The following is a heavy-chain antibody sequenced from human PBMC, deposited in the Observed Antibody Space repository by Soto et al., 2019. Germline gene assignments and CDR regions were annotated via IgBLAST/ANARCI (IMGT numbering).Heavy chain of an antibody. CDR2: ISGSGGNT. CDR3: AKAYCGGNCYYQIYY. D-gene: IGHD2-21*02. Sequence: PGGSLRLSCAASGFTFSNYAMGWVRQAPGKGLEWVSGISGSGGNTYYADSVKGRFTISRDNSKNTLYLQMNSLRAEDTAVYYCAKAYCGGNCYYQIYYWGQGTLVTVSS. V-gene: IGHV3-23*01. CDR1: GFTFSNYA. J-gene: IGHJ4*02.